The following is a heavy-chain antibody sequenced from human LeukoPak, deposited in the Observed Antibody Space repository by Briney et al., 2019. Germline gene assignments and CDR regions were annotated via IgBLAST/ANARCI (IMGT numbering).Heavy chain of an antibody. CDR2: IIPILGIA. J-gene: IGHJ6*02. V-gene: IGHV1-69*04. Sequence: SVKVSCKASGGTFSSYATSWVRQAPGQGLEWMGRIIPILGIANYAQKFQGRVTITADKSTSTAYMELSSLRSEDTAVYYCARAGDCSGGSCYLKYYYYYGMDVWGQGTTVTVSS. CDR1: GGTFSSYA. CDR3: ARAGDCSGGSCYLKYYYYYGMDV. D-gene: IGHD2-15*01.